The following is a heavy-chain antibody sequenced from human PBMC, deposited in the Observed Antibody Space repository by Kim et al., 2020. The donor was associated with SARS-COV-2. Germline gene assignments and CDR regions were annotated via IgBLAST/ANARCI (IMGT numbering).Heavy chain of an antibody. J-gene: IGHJ4*02. D-gene: IGHD4-4*01. CDR3: ARASDYSNYGVDY. Sequence: ASVKVSCKASGYTFTGYYMHWVRQAPGQGPEWMGRINPHSGGTNYTQKFQGRVTMTRDTSISTAYMELSRLRSDDTAVYYCARASDYSNYGVDYWGQGTLVTVSS. CDR1: GYTFTGYY. CDR2: INPHSGGT. V-gene: IGHV1-2*06.